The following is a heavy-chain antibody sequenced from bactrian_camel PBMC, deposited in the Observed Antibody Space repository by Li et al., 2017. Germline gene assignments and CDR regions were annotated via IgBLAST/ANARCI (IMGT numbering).Heavy chain of an antibody. CDR1: GFAFNRFA. CDR3: AAPRLKQRCGNWGAYNH. Sequence: VQLVESGGGSVKAGESLTLSCAASGFAFNRFAMSWVRQAPGKGLEWVSSINNGGGSTYYGDSVKGRFTISRDNAKNTVYLQLNSLKTEDTAMYYCAAPRLKQRCGNWGAYNHWGQGTQVTVS. CDR2: INNGGGST. J-gene: IGHJ4*01. D-gene: IGHD7*01. V-gene: IGHV3S40*01.